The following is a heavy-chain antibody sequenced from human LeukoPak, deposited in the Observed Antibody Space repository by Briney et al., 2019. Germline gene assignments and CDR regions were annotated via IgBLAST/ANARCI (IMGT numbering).Heavy chain of an antibody. V-gene: IGHV1-2*02. CDR3: ARDQWALTIFDY. D-gene: IGHD3-3*01. CDR2: INPNSGGT. Sequence: ASVKVSCKASGYTFTSYAMNWVRQAPGQGLEWMGWINPNSGGTNYAQKFQGRVTMTRDTSISTAYMELSRLRSDDTAVYYCARDQWALTIFDYWGQGTLVTVSS. J-gene: IGHJ4*02. CDR1: GYTFTSYA.